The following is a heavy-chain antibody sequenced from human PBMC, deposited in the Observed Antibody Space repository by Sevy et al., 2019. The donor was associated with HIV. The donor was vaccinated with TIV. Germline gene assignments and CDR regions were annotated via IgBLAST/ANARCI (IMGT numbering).Heavy chain of an antibody. V-gene: IGHV3-23*01. J-gene: IGHJ3*02. CDR3: AVGVTMVRGVMGDFDI. CDR2: ISGSGGST. CDR1: GFTFSSYA. Sequence: GGSLRLSCAASGFTFSSYAMSSVRQAPGKGLEWVSAISGSGGSTYYADSVKGRFTISRDNSKNTLYLQMNSLRAEDTAVYYCAVGVTMVRGVMGDFDIWGQGTMVTVSS. D-gene: IGHD3-10*01.